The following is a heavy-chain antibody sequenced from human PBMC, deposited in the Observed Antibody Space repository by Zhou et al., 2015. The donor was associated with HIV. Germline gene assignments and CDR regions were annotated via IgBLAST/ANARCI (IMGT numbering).Heavy chain of an antibody. CDR2: IIPTFDIE. CDR3: ARSSVNHDNAFDL. D-gene: IGHD1-14*01. Sequence: QVQLVQSGAEVKKPGSSVKVSCKASGGTFSVSDISWVRQVPGQGLEWMGGIIPTFDIEDSAQKFRGRLTITADKSTNTAYMELNRLTSEDAAVYFCARSSVNHDNAFDLWGQGTKVIVSS. CDR1: GGTFSVSD. V-gene: IGHV1-69*17. J-gene: IGHJ3*01.